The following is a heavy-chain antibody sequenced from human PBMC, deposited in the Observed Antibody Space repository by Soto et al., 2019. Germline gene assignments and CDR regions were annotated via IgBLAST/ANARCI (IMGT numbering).Heavy chain of an antibody. CDR3: AKGTPDELDNSGPYYFDY. V-gene: IGHV3-9*01. CDR2: ISWNSGSI. CDR1: GFTFDDYA. Sequence: GGSLRLSCAASGFTFDDYAMHWVRQAPGKGLEWVSGISWNSGSIGYADSVKGRFTISRDNAKNSLYLQMNSLRAEDTALYYCAKGTPDELDNSGPYYFDYWGQGTLVTVSS. J-gene: IGHJ4*02. D-gene: IGHD1-1*01.